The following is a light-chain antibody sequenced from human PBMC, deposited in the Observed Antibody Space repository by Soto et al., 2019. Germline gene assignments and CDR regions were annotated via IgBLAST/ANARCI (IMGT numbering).Light chain of an antibody. J-gene: IGLJ1*01. V-gene: IGLV2-14*01. CDR1: SSDVGGYNY. CDR2: EVS. Sequence: QSALTQPASVSGSPGQSITISCTGTSSDVGGYNYVSWYQQHPGKAPKLMISEVSNRPSGVSNRFSGSKSANTASLTISWLQAEDEADYYCSSYTSISTYVFGTGTKLTVL. CDR3: SSYTSISTYV.